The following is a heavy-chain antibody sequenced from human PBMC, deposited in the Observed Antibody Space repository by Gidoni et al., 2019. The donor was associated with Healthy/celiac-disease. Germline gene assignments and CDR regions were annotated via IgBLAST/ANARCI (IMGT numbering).Heavy chain of an antibody. D-gene: IGHD3-22*01. J-gene: IGHJ4*02. CDR1: GFTFSSYA. CDR2: VSGSGGST. CDR3: AKDSPYYYGSSGYGD. Sequence: EVQLLESGGGLVQPGGSLRPSCAASGFTFSSYAMRWVRQAPGKGLEWVSAVSGSGGSTYYAGYVRGRFTISRDNSKNTLYLQMNSLRAEDTAVYYCAKDSPYYYGSSGYGDWGQGTLVTVSS. V-gene: IGHV3-23*01.